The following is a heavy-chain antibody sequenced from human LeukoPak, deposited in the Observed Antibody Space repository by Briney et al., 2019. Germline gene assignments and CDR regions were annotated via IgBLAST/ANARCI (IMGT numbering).Heavy chain of an antibody. CDR1: GFTFSSHS. Sequence: PGGSLRLSCAASGFTFSSHSMNWVRQAPGKGLEWVSSISSSSSYIYYADSVKGRFTISRDNAKNSLYLQMNSLRAEDTAVYYCARTGMVPFGELPNWFDPWGQGTLVTVSS. J-gene: IGHJ5*02. CDR3: ARTGMVPFGELPNWFDP. D-gene: IGHD3-10*01. CDR2: ISSSSSYI. V-gene: IGHV3-21*01.